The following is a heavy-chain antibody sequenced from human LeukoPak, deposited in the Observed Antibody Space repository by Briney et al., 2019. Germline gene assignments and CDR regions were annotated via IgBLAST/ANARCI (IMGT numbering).Heavy chain of an antibody. V-gene: IGHV4-39*07. D-gene: IGHD3-22*01. CDR1: GGSISSSSYY. J-gene: IGHJ4*02. CDR3: ARDGPLPNYYDSSGYYSLDY. CDR2: IYYSGST. Sequence: SETLSLTCTVSGGSISSSSYYWGWVRQPPGKGLEWIGSIYYSGSTYYKPSLKSRVTISVDTSKNQFSLNLSSVTAADTAVYYCARDGPLPNYYDSSGYYSLDYWGQGTLVTVSS.